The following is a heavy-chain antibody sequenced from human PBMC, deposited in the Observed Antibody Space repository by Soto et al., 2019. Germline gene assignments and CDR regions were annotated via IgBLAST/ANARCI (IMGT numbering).Heavy chain of an antibody. V-gene: IGHV4-39*01. CDR1: GGSISSKNYY. CDR2: IYYSGTT. Sequence: PSETLSLTCSVSGGSISSKNYYWGWIRQPPGKGLEWIGIIYYSGTTYYNPSLKSRVIISVDTSKNQFSLKLSSVTAADTAVYYCARRPSYYYDSSGFDPFDYWGQGTLGTVSS. CDR3: ARRPSYYYDSSGFDPFDY. D-gene: IGHD3-22*01. J-gene: IGHJ4*02.